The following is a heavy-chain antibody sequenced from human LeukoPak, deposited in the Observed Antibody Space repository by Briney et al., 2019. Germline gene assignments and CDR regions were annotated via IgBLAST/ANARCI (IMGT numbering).Heavy chain of an antibody. CDR1: GGYISGYY. Sequence: SETLSLTCTVSGGYISGYYWSWVRQPPGKGLEYIGYIHYTGSTNYNPSLKGRVTISVDTSKNRFSLKLSSVTAADTAVYYCARHVPGRDTAMLTDYWGQGALVTVSS. D-gene: IGHD5-18*01. CDR2: IHYTGST. CDR3: ARHVPGRDTAMLTDY. V-gene: IGHV4-59*08. J-gene: IGHJ4*02.